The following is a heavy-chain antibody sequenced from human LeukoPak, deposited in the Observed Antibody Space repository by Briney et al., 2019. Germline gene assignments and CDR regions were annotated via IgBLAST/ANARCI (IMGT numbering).Heavy chain of an antibody. V-gene: IGHV1-8*03. CDR3: ARGRGGYSYEAYYYYYMGV. Sequence: ASVKVSCKASGYTFTSYDINWVRQATGQGLEWMGWMNPNSGNTGYAQKFQGRVTITRNTSISTAYMELSSLRSEDTAVYYCARGRGGYSYEAYYYYYMGVWGKGTTVTVSS. D-gene: IGHD5-18*01. CDR1: GYTFTSYD. J-gene: IGHJ6*03. CDR2: MNPNSGNT.